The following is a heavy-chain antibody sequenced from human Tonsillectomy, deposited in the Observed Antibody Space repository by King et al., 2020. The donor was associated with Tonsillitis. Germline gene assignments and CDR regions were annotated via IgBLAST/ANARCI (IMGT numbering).Heavy chain of an antibody. J-gene: IGHJ6*03. Sequence: VQLVESGGGLVRPGGSLRLSCAASGFTFSNYWMTWVRQAPGKGLECVANIKQDGSEKYYLDSLKGRFTISRDNAKKSLHLQMNSLRDDDTAVFYCARNRSDPKFYYYYYMDVWGKGTTVTVSS. CDR1: GFTFSNYW. V-gene: IGHV3-7*04. D-gene: IGHD3-16*02. CDR3: ARNRSDPKFYYYYYMDV. CDR2: IKQDGSEK.